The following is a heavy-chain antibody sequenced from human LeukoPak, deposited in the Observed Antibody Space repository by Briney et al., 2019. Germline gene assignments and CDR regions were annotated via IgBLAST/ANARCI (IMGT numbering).Heavy chain of an antibody. Sequence: GASVKVSCKASGYTFTGYDINWVRQATGQGLEWMGWMNPNSGNTGYAQKFQGRVTITRNTSTSTAYMELSSLRSEDTAVYYCARGVYGDPYYFDYWGQGTLVTVSS. CDR3: ARGVYGDPYYFDY. J-gene: IGHJ4*02. CDR2: MNPNSGNT. V-gene: IGHV1-8*03. CDR1: GYTFTGYD. D-gene: IGHD4-17*01.